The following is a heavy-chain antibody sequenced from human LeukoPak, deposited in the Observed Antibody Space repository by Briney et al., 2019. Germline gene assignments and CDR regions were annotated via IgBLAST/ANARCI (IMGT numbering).Heavy chain of an antibody. J-gene: IGHJ4*02. CDR2: SNVDSGNT. V-gene: IGHV1-18*01. Sequence: ASVKVSCKASGYTFRSHGITWVRQAPGQGLELVAWSNVDSGNTNHAQKLQSRVTLTTDTSTSTAYLELASLTSDDTAMYYCARGSYGEVTFDYWGQGTLVTVSS. CDR1: GYTFRSHG. CDR3: ARGSYGEVTFDY. D-gene: IGHD4-17*01.